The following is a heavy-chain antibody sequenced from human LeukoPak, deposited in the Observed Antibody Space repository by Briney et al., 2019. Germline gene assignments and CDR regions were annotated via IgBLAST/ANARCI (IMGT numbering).Heavy chain of an antibody. CDR1: GFTFSTYT. J-gene: IGHJ4*02. V-gene: IGHV3-30-3*01. CDR2: ISNDGHFK. D-gene: IGHD3-22*01. CDR3: AKDRSITMIVVAITGFDY. Sequence: GGSLRLSCAASGFTFSTYTIHWVRQAPGKGLEWVAVISNDGHFKYYADSVKRRFTISRDNSKSTLFLQMNSLTIEDTAVYYCAKDRSITMIVVAITGFDYWGQGTLVTVSS.